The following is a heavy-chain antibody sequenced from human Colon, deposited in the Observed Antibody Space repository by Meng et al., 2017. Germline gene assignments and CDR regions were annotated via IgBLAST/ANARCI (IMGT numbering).Heavy chain of an antibody. Sequence: LVQSGGGVVQTGDALRLSCAASGFSFKTMVMPWVRQAPGEGPEWVSMISYDGGLKFYADSVRGRFTVSRDNSKNILYLHIDSLRHEDSGIYYCAENTPLRHWGQGTLVTVSS. J-gene: IGHJ1*01. V-gene: IGHV3-30*03. CDR1: GFSFKTMV. CDR3: AENTPLRH. CDR2: ISYDGGLK. D-gene: IGHD2-15*01.